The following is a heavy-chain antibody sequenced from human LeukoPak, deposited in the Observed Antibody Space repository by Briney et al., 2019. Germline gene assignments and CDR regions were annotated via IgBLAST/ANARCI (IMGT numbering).Heavy chain of an antibody. J-gene: IGHJ3*02. Sequence: GRSLRLSCAASGFTFSSYDMHWVRQAPGKGLEWVTIIWYNGSNKYYADSVKGRFTVSRDNSKNTLYLQMNSLRAEDTAVYYCARGFGAEMGAFDIWGQGTMVAVSS. CDR3: ARGFGAEMGAFDI. CDR1: GFTFSSYD. D-gene: IGHD3-10*01. V-gene: IGHV3-33*01. CDR2: IWYNGSNK.